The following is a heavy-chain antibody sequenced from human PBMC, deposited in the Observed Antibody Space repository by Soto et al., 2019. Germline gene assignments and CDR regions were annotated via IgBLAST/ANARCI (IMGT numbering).Heavy chain of an antibody. CDR1: GYTFTSYG. J-gene: IGHJ4*02. V-gene: IGHV1-18*04. Sequence: ASVKVSCKASGYTFTSYGISWVRQAPGQGLEWMGWISAYNGNTNYAQKLQGRVTMTTDTSTSTAYMELRSPRSDDTAVYYCARDFDSSGYALDSFDYWGQGTLVTVSS. D-gene: IGHD3-22*01. CDR2: ISAYNGNT. CDR3: ARDFDSSGYALDSFDY.